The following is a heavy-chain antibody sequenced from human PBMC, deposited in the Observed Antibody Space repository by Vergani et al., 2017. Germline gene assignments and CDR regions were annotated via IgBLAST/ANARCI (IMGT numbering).Heavy chain of an antibody. J-gene: IGHJ4*02. D-gene: IGHD3-10*01. V-gene: IGHV3-21*01. CDR3: ARAYGSGSYSAY. Sequence: EVQLVESGGGLVKPGGSLRLSCAASGFTFSSYSMNWVRQAPGKGLEWVSSISSSSRYIYYADSVKGRFTISRDNAKNSLYLQMNSLRAEDTAVYYCARAYGSGSYSAYWGQGTLVTVSS. CDR1: GFTFSSYS. CDR2: ISSSSRYI.